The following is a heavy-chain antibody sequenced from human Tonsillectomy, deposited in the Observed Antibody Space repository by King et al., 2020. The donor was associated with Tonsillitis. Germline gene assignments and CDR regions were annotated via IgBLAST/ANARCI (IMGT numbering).Heavy chain of an antibody. J-gene: IGHJ6*02. D-gene: IGHD3-10*01. CDR2: INRDGSST. Sequence: EVQLVESGGGLVQPGGSLRLSCAASGFAFNRYWLHWVRRVPGKGLVWVSRINRDGSSTTYADSVKGRFAISRDSATSTRFLQMNNLRADDTAVYYCARGYYYDSGSWGPGDYYGMDVWGQGTTVTVSS. V-gene: IGHV3-74*03. CDR1: GFAFNRYW. CDR3: ARGYYYDSGSWGPGDYYGMDV.